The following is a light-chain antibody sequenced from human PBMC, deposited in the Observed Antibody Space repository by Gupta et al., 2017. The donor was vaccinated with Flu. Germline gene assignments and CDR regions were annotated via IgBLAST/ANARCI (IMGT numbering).Light chain of an antibody. CDR2: LGS. CDR3: MQALQTPLT. V-gene: IGKV2-28*01. Sequence: DIGMTQSPHSLPVPPGEPASISCRSSQSLLHSNGYNYLDWYLQKPGQCPQLLIYLGSTRASGVPNRFSGSGSGSGTDFTLKISRVEAEDVGVYYCMQALQTPLTFGGGTKVEIK. J-gene: IGKJ4*01. CDR1: QSLLHSNGYNY.